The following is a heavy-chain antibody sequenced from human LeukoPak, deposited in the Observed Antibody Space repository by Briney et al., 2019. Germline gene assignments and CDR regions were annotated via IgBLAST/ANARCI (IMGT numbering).Heavy chain of an antibody. CDR3: ARRAFGGVIAANWFDP. Sequence: SETLSLTCTVSGGSMSTYYWSWIRQPPGKGLEWIGYIYDNGYTHYNPSLKSRVSIPLDTSKSQFSLNLSSVTAADTAVYYCARRAFGGVIAANWFDPWGQGTLVTVSS. CDR2: IYDNGYT. CDR1: GGSMSTYY. J-gene: IGHJ5*02. V-gene: IGHV4-59*08. D-gene: IGHD3-16*02.